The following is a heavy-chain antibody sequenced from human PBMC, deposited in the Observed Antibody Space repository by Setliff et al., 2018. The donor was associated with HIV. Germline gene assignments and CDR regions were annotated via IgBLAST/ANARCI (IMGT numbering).Heavy chain of an antibody. CDR1: GYTFTSFD. CDR2: MNPNSGNS. Sequence: ASVKDSCKASGYTFTSFDINWVRQATGQGLEWMGWMNPNSGNSGFAQKFQGRVTMTRNSSISTAYMELSSLRFDDTAVYYCTRIRAMVRGVTSYDAFDIWGQGTKVTVSS. V-gene: IGHV1-8*01. D-gene: IGHD3-10*01. J-gene: IGHJ3*02. CDR3: TRIRAMVRGVTSYDAFDI.